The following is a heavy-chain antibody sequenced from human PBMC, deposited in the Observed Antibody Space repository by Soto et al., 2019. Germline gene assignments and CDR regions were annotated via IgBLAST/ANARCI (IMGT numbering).Heavy chain of an antibody. CDR2: IYPNRGGT. CDR3: ASGSRGYVAVY. D-gene: IGHD3-22*01. V-gene: IGHV1-2*02. J-gene: IGHJ4*02. CDR1: GYSFTGYY. Sequence: QVQLVQSGAEVKKPGASVKVSCKASGYSFTGYYMHWVRQAPGQGLEWMGWIYPNRGGTNYARKFQGRVTMTRDTSISTAYMELSRLRSDDTAFYYCASGSRGYVAVYWGQGTLVTVSS.